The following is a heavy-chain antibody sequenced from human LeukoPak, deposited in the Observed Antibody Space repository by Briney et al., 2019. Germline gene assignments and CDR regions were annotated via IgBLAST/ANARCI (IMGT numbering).Heavy chain of an antibody. CDR2: IFSSGTT. CDR3: ARHSGDAYRRSFDF. CDR1: GGSISSYY. Sequence: PSETLSLTCSVPGGSISSYYWGWIRQPPGKGLEWIAYIFSSGTTNYNPSLKSRVTISVDTSKDQFSLKLSSVTATDTAVYYCARHSGDAYRRSFDFWGQGSPVTVSS. D-gene: IGHD5-24*01. J-gene: IGHJ4*02. V-gene: IGHV4-59*08.